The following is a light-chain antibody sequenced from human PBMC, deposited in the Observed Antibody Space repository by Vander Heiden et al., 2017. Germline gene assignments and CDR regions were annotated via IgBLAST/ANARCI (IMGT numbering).Light chain of an antibody. CDR1: SSNIGAGYG. CDR3: QSYDSSLSAYL. Sequence: QSVLTQPPPVSGAPGQRVTFSCTGNSSNIGAGYGLHWSRHLTGTAPKLLIYGDFRRPHAVPDRFSAAQSGASASLAISGLQVEDEAAYYCQSYDSSLSAYLFGGGTKLTVL. CDR2: GDF. V-gene: IGLV1-40*01. J-gene: IGLJ3*02.